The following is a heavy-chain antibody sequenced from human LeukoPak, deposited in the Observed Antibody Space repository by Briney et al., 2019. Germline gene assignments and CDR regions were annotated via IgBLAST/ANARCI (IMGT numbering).Heavy chain of an antibody. CDR3: ARVVLWFGEADPNWFDP. J-gene: IGHJ5*02. CDR1: GGSISSYY. V-gene: IGHV4-59*01. Sequence: SETLSLTCTVSGGSISSYYWSWIRQPPGKGLEWIGYIYYSGSTNYNPSLKSRVTISVDTSKNQFSLKLSSVTAADTAVYYCARVVLWFGEADPNWFDPWGQGTLVTVSS. CDR2: IYYSGST. D-gene: IGHD3-10*01.